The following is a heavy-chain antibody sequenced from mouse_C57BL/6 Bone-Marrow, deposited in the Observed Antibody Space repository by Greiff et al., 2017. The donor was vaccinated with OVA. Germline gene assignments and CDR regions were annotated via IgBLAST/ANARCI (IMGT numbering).Heavy chain of an antibody. Sequence: VLLVESGPELVKPGASVKISCKASGYAFSSSWMNWVKQRPGKGLEWIGRIYPGDGDTNYNGKFKGKATLTADKSSSTAYMQLSSLTSEDSAVYYCARDLYENDAAWFAYWGQGTLVTVSA. D-gene: IGHD2-4*01. CDR2: IYPGDGDT. V-gene: IGHV1-82*01. CDR1: GYAFSSSW. J-gene: IGHJ3*01. CDR3: ARDLYENDAAWFAY.